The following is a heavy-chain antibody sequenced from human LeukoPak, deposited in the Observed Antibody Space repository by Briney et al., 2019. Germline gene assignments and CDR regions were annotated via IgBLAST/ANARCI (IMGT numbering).Heavy chain of an antibody. J-gene: IGHJ5*02. CDR3: ARRKGNYDILTGYTNWFDP. Sequence: ASVKVSCKASGYTFTSYGINWVRQATGQGLEWMGWMNPNSGNTGYAQKFQGRVTMTRNTSISTAYMELSSLRSEDTAVYYCARRKGNYDILTGYTNWFDPWGQGTLVTVSS. CDR1: GYTFTSYG. D-gene: IGHD3-9*01. V-gene: IGHV1-8*01. CDR2: MNPNSGNT.